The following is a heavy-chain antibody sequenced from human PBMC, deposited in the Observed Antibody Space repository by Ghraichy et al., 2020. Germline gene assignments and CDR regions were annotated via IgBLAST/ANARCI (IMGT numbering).Heavy chain of an antibody. CDR3: ANLYCSSTSCLK. CDR2: SRDKAYSHST. Sequence: GESLNISCAASGLTLSDHHMDWVRQAPGKGLEWVGRSRDKAYSHSTEYAASVKGRFTISRDDSENSLYLQMNSLKTEDTAVYYCANLYCSSTSCLKWGQGTLVTVSS. D-gene: IGHD2-2*01. V-gene: IGHV3-72*01. CDR1: GLTLSDHH. J-gene: IGHJ4*02.